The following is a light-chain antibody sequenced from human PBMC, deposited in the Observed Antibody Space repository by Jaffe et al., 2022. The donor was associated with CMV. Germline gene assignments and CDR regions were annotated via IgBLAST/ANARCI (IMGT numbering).Light chain of an antibody. V-gene: IGKV1-13*02. CDR1: QDISNA. CDR3: QQFNSYPLT. J-gene: IGKJ5*01. Sequence: AIQLTQSPSSLSASVGDRVSITCRASQDISNALAWYQQKPGKPPKMLIYAVSDLEHGAPSRFSGRQSGTDYTLTISSLQPEDFATYYCQQFNSYPLTFGQGTRLEIK. CDR2: AVS.